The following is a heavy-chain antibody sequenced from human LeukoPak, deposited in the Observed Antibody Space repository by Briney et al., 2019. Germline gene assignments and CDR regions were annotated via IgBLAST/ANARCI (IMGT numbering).Heavy chain of an antibody. CDR3: ARDEAVGTGAGKQWLIIDY. CDR1: GGTFSSYA. J-gene: IGHJ4*02. V-gene: IGHV1-69*05. CDR2: IIPIFGTA. Sequence: SVKVSCKASGGTFSSYAISWVRQAPGQGLEWMGRIIPIFGTANYAQKFQGRVTITTDESSSTAYMELSSLRSEDTAVYYCARDEAVGTGAGKQWLIIDYWGQGTLVTVSS. D-gene: IGHD6-19*01.